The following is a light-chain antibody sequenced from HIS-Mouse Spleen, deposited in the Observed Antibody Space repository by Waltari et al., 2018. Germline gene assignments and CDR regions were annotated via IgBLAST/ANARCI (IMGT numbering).Light chain of an antibody. CDR3: CSYAGSSTFWV. Sequence: QSALTQPASVSGSPGQSITISCTGTSSDVGSYNLVSWYQQHPGKAPKLMIYEGSKRPSGVSNRFSGSKSGNTASLTISGLQAEDEAGYYCCSYAGSSTFWVFGGGTKLTAL. CDR2: EGS. V-gene: IGLV2-23*03. J-gene: IGLJ3*02. CDR1: SSDVGSYNL.